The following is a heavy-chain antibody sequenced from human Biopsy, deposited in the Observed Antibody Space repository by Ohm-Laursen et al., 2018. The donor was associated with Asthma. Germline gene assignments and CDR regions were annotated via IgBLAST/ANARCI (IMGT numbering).Heavy chain of an antibody. J-gene: IGHJ2*01. CDR3: ARAVSSSSYWYFDL. CDR1: GDAMRTSGSY. Sequence: GPLSLTCIVSGDAMRTSGSYWGWIRQSPGKRLEWIGSIYYSGRTYYNPSLESRFTISADTSKNLFSLKVSSVTAADTAVYYCARAVSSSSYWYFDLWGRGDLVTVSS. V-gene: IGHV4-39*02. CDR2: IYYSGRT. D-gene: IGHD6-6*01.